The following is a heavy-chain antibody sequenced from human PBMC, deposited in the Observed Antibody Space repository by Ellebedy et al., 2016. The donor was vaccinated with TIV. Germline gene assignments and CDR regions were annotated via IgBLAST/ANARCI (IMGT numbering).Heavy chain of an antibody. Sequence: PGGSLRFSCAASGFTFSSYWMSWVRQAPGKGLEWVANIKQDGSEKYYVDSVKGRFTISSDNAKNSLYLQMNSLRAEDTAVYYCAREVQWLGDAFDIWGQGTMVTVSS. CDR2: IKQDGSEK. CDR1: GFTFSSYW. J-gene: IGHJ3*02. V-gene: IGHV3-7*03. CDR3: AREVQWLGDAFDI. D-gene: IGHD6-19*01.